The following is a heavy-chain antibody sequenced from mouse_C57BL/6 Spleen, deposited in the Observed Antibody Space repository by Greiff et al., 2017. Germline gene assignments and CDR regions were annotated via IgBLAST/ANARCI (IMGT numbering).Heavy chain of an antibody. V-gene: IGHV14-2*01. CDR1: GFNIKDYY. CDR2: IDPEDGET. J-gene: IGHJ2*01. D-gene: IGHD4-1*01. Sequence: VHVKQSGAELVKPGASVKLSCPASGFNIKDYYMHWVKQRTEQGLEWIGRIDPEDGETKYAPKFQGKATITADTSANTAYLQLSSLTSEDTAVYYCAREGLGPYFDYWGQGTTLTVSS. CDR3: AREGLGPYFDY.